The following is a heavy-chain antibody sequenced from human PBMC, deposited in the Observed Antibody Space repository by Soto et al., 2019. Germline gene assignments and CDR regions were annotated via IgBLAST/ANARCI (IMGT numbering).Heavy chain of an antibody. J-gene: IGHJ3*02. CDR3: AKVVGGSGWHDNAFDI. CDR2: IYYSGSS. D-gene: IGHD6-19*01. CDR1: GGSISSYY. V-gene: IGHV4-59*01. Sequence: SETLSLTCTVSGGSISSYYWSWIRQPPGKGLEWIGYIYYSGSSNYNPSLKSRVTISVDTSKNQFSLKLSSVTAADTAVYYCAKVVGGSGWHDNAFDIWGQGTTVTVSS.